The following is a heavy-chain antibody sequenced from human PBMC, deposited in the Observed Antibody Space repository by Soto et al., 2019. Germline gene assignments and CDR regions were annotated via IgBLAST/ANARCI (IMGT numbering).Heavy chain of an antibody. J-gene: IGHJ4*02. Sequence: TSETLSLTCAVYGGSFSGYYWSWIRQPPGKGLEWIGEINHSGSTNYNPSLKSRVTISVDTSKNQFSLKLSSVTAADTAVYYCARKSGMITFGGRSRYFDYWGQGTLVTVSS. CDR1: GGSFSGYY. CDR2: INHSGST. V-gene: IGHV4-34*01. D-gene: IGHD3-16*01. CDR3: ARKSGMITFGGRSRYFDY.